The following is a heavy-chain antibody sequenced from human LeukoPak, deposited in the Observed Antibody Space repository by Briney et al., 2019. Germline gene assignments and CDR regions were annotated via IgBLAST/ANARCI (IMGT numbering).Heavy chain of an antibody. CDR1: GYRFTSYW. D-gene: IGHD1-26*01. CDR2: IYPGDSDT. Sequence: GGSLKSSFKGSGYRFTSYWIGWGRQMPGKGLGGMGIIYPGDSDTRYSPSFQGQGTISADKSITTAYLQWSSLKASDTAMYYCARTPVGSYSMSYGMDVWGQGTTVTVSS. V-gene: IGHV5-51*01. CDR3: ARTPVGSYSMSYGMDV. J-gene: IGHJ6*02.